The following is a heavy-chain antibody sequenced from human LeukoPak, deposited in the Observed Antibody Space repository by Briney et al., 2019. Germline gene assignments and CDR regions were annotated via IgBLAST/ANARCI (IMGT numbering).Heavy chain of an antibody. CDR1: GFTFSSYV. Sequence: GGSLRLSCAASGFTFSSYVMSWVRQAPGKGLEWVSNIGGSVGSMFYAASVKGRFAISRDNSKKTLFLQMNNLRVEDTAVYYCAKAVAQKSYYFDYWGQGTLVTVSS. J-gene: IGHJ4*02. CDR3: AKAVAQKSYYFDY. D-gene: IGHD3-16*02. V-gene: IGHV3-23*01. CDR2: IGGSVGSM.